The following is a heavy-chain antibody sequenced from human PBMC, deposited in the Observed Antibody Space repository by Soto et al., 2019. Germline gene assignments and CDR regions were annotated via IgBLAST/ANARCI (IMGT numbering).Heavy chain of an antibody. CDR1: GFTFSSYA. CDR2: ISGSGGST. D-gene: IGHD6-19*01. Sequence: EVQLLESGGGLVQPGGSLRLSCAASGFTFSSYAMSWVRQAPGKGLEWVSAISGSGGSTYYADSVKGRFTISRDNSKNTLNLQMNSLSAEDTAVYYCARRSSCWYFDYWGQGTLVTVSS. J-gene: IGHJ4*02. CDR3: ARRSSCWYFDY. V-gene: IGHV3-23*01.